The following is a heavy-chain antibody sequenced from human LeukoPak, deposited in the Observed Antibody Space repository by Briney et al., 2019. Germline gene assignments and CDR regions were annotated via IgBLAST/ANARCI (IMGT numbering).Heavy chain of an antibody. D-gene: IGHD4-17*01. CDR1: GGSFSGYY. CDR2: INHSGTT. V-gene: IGHV4-34*01. J-gene: IGHJ3*02. CDR3: ASRTTVTTYGTFDI. Sequence: SETLSLTCAVYGGSFSGYYWSWIRQPPGKGLEWIGEINHSGTTNYNTSLKSRVTISEDTSKNQFSLKLSSVTAADTAVYYCASRTTVTTYGTFDIWGQGTMVTVSS.